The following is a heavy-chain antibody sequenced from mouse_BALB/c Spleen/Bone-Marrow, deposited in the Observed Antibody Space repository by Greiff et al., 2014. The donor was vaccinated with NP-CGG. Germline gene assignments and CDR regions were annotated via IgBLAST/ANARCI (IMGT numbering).Heavy chain of an antibody. J-gene: IGHJ3*01. V-gene: IGHV14-3*02. CDR1: GFNIKDTY. CDR2: IDPANGKT. Sequence: EESGAELVKPGASVKLSCTASGFNIKDTYMHWVKQRPEQGLEWIGRIDPANGKTKYDPKFQGKATITADTSSNSAYLQLSSLTSEDTSVYYCAAYYYGSSQFAYWGQGTLVTVSA. D-gene: IGHD1-1*01. CDR3: AAYYYGSSQFAY.